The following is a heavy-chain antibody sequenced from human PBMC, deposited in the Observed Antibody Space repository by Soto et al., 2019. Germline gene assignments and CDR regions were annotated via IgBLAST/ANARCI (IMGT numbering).Heavy chain of an antibody. CDR1: GYTFTSYG. CDR2: ISAYNGNT. V-gene: IGHV1-18*01. J-gene: IGHJ6*02. Sequence: ASVKVSCKASGYTFTSYGISWVRQAPGQGLEWMGWISAYNGNTNYAQKLQGRVTMTTDTSTSTAYMELRSLRSDDTAVYYCARDSGSGTYYYYYGMDVWGQGTRSPSP. D-gene: IGHD3-10*01. CDR3: ARDSGSGTYYYYYGMDV.